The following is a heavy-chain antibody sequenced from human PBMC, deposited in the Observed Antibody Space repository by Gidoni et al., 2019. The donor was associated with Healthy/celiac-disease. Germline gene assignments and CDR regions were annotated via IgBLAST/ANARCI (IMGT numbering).Heavy chain of an antibody. CDR2: ISPAGGSP. V-gene: IGHV3-23*01. J-gene: IGHJ3*01. CDR3: TRDGKFRTDGFDV. Sequence: EVQLLESGGGSVQPWWSLRLSCAVSVFTFSNYAMNWVRQAPGQGLDWVSAISPAGGSPYYDDSVKGRFTISRDNSKNTLFLEMNNLRAEDTAVYYCTRDGKFRTDGFDVWGPGSMVTVS. D-gene: IGHD1-26*01. CDR1: VFTFSNYA.